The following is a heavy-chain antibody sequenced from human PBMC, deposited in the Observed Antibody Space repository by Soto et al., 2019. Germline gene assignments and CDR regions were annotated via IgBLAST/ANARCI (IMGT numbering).Heavy chain of an antibody. CDR1: GGSISSYY. D-gene: IGHD2-2*02. Sequence: SETLSLTCTVSGGSISSYYWSWIRQPPGKGLEWIGYIYYSGSTNYNPSLKSRVTISVDTSKNQFSLKLSSVTAADTAVYYCAREIVVVPAAIWGPLGYNWFDPWGQGTLVTVSS. CDR3: AREIVVVPAAIWGPLGYNWFDP. V-gene: IGHV4-59*01. CDR2: IYYSGST. J-gene: IGHJ5*02.